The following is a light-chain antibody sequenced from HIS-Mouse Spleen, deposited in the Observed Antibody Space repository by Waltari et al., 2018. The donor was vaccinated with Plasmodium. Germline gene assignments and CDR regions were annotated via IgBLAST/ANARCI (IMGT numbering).Light chain of an antibody. CDR3: QQSYSTWT. Sequence: DIQTTQSPSSLSASVGDRVTITCRASQSISSYLNWYQQKPGKAPKLLIYAASSLQRGVPSRFSGSGSGTDFTLSISSLQPEDFATYYCQQSYSTWTFGQGTKVEIK. J-gene: IGKJ1*01. V-gene: IGKV1-39*01. CDR1: QSISSY. CDR2: AAS.